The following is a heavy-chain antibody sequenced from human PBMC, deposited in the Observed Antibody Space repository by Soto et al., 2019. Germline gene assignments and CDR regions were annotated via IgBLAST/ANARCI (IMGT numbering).Heavy chain of an antibody. D-gene: IGHD5-12*01. CDR1: GGSISSSSYY. CDR2: IYYSGST. Sequence: SETLSLTCTVSGGSISSSSYYWGWIRQPPGKGLEWIGSIYYSGSTGFNPSLESRVAMSVDTSKNHFSLNLSSVTAADMAVYYCAREGSYSAYNFAHGIQLWSFDFWGQGALVTVSS. J-gene: IGHJ4*02. CDR3: AREGSYSAYNFAHGIQLWSFDF. V-gene: IGHV4-39*07.